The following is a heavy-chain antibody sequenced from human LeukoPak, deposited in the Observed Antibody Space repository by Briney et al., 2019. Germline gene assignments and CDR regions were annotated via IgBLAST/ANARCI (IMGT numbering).Heavy chain of an antibody. CDR2: INPSSGST. CDR1: GSTFTRYY. J-gene: IGHJ4*02. Sequence: GASVKVCCKASGSTFTRYYIHWVRQAPGQGLDWKGMINPSSGSTRFAQMFQDRVTMTRDTSTSAVYMELSILTSEDTAMYYCARTYSSSWSYCDSWGQGTLVTVSS. D-gene: IGHD6-13*01. V-gene: IGHV1-46*01. CDR3: ARTYSSSWSYCDS.